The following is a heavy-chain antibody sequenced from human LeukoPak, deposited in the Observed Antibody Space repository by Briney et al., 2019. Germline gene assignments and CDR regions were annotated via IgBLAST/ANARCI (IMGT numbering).Heavy chain of an antibody. Sequence: SETLSLTCAVYGGSFSCYYWCWIRQPPAKGLEWMGEFDHSGSTNYNPSLKSRVTISVYTSQNQFSLKLSAVTAADTAVYYCARGPAAIHDWFDPWGQGTLVTVSS. CDR2: FDHSGST. D-gene: IGHD2-2*01. CDR1: GGSFSCYY. V-gene: IGHV4-34*01. J-gene: IGHJ5*02. CDR3: ARGPAAIHDWFDP.